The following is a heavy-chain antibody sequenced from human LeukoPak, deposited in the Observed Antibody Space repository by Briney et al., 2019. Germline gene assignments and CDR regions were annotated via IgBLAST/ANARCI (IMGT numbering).Heavy chain of an antibody. J-gene: IGHJ4*02. CDR3: ARHSDFIGAI. D-gene: IGHD3-16*01. V-gene: IGHV5-51*01. CDR2: IYPRDYDT. Sequence: GESLRISCKASGYTFTHQWIGWVRQMSGSGLEWMGIIYPRDYDTIYSPSFQGHVTISADTSINTAYLEWSSLEASDTAIYYCARHSDFIGAIWGQGTLVTVSS. CDR1: GYTFTHQW.